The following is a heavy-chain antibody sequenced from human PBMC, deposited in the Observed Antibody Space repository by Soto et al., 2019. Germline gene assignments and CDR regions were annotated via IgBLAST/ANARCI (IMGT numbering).Heavy chain of an antibody. V-gene: IGHV4-4*02. Sequence: SETLSLTCAFSGGSISSSNWWSWVRQPPGKGLEWIGEIYHSGSTNYNPSLKSRVTISVDKSKNQFSLKLSSVTAADTAVYYCARCPFYDILTGCDASDIWGQGTMVTVAS. CDR3: ARCPFYDILTGCDASDI. D-gene: IGHD3-9*01. CDR1: GGSISSSNW. J-gene: IGHJ3*02. CDR2: IYHSGST.